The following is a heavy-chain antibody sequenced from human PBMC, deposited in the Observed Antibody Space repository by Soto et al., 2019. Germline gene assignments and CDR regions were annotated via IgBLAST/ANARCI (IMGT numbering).Heavy chain of an antibody. J-gene: IGHJ4*02. CDR3: AGGITDYYDSSGYYAY. CDR1: GFTFSSYS. Sequence: GGSLRLSCAASGFTFSSYSMDWVRQAPGKGLEWVSSISATSSYIYYTDSVKGRFTISRDNAKKSLYLQVNSLRADDTAVYYCAGGITDYYDSSGYYAYWGQGTLVTVSS. CDR2: ISATSSYI. D-gene: IGHD3-22*01. V-gene: IGHV3-21*01.